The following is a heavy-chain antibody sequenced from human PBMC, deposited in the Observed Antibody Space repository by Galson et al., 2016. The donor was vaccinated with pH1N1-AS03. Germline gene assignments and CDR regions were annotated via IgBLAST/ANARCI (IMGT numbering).Heavy chain of an antibody. CDR1: GFTFNTYA. J-gene: IGHJ4*02. CDR2: ISFDSNHE. CDR3: AKEVQRRLPF. D-gene: IGHD1-1*01. Sequence: SLRLSCAASGFTFNTYALHWVRQAPGKGLEWMAIISFDSNHEHVADSVKGRFTISRDHSKNTLYLQMTTLRTEDTAVYYCAKEVQRRLPFWGQGTLVIVSS. V-gene: IGHV3-30*04.